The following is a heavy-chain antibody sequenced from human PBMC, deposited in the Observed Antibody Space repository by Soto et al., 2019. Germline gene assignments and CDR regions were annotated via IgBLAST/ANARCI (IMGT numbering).Heavy chain of an antibody. CDR2: TFYSGSA. J-gene: IGHJ6*02. D-gene: IGHD3-3*01. V-gene: IGHV4-61*01. Sequence: QVQLQESGPGLVKPSETLSLTCTVSGGSLRGNSYYWRWIRQPPGKGLEWIGYTFYSGSANYNPSLGSRVSISADTSQNKIYLKLTSVTAADSAVYYCTRASAWITVFGVVYAHYYCGMDVWGQGTTVTVS. CDR3: TRASAWITVFGVVYAHYYCGMDV. CDR1: GGSLRGNSYY.